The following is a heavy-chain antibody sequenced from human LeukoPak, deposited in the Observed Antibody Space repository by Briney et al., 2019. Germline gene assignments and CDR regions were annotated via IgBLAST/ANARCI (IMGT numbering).Heavy chain of an antibody. D-gene: IGHD5-12*01. CDR1: GGSFSGYY. V-gene: IGHV4-34*01. CDR2: INHSGST. J-gene: IGHJ4*02. CDR3: ARGEWLRSWFAY. Sequence: SETLSLTCAVYGGSFSGYYWSWIRQPPGKGLGWIGEINHSGSTNYNPSLKSRVTISVDTSKNQFSLKLSSVTAADTAVYYCARGEWLRSWFAYWGQGTLVTVSS.